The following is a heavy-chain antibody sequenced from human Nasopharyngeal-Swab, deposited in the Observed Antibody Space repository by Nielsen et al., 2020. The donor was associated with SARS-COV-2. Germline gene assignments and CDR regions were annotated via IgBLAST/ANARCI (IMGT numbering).Heavy chain of an antibody. D-gene: IGHD3-22*01. CDR3: ARGSLVVVTIAPFDY. Sequence: RQAPGKGLEWVGEIKHSGSTNYNPSLKSRVTISVDTSKNQFSLKMSSVTAADTAVYYCARGSLVVVTIAPFDYWGQGTLVTVSS. V-gene: IGHV4-34*01. J-gene: IGHJ4*02. CDR2: IKHSGST.